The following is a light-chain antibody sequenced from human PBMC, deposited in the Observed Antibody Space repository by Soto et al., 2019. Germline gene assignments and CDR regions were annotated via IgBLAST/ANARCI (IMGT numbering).Light chain of an antibody. J-gene: IGLJ3*02. CDR2: EVR. Sequence: QSALTQPASVSWSAGQSITISCSGTMRDAGSYNLVSWYQQHPGTAPKLIIYEVRNRPSGISSRFSGSRSGNTASLTISGLQPEDEGDYYCSAYTARSTLVFGGGTKLTVL. CDR1: MRDAGSYNL. CDR3: SAYTARSTLV. V-gene: IGLV2-14*01.